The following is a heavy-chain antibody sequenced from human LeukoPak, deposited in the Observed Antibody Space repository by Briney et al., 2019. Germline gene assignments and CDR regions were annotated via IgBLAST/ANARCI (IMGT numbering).Heavy chain of an antibody. CDR3: ARRTYGSGSYYGVPWFDP. J-gene: IGHJ5*02. CDR1: GFTFSSYE. Sequence: QPGGSLRLSCAASGFTFSSYEMNWVRQAPGKGLEWVSYISSSGSTIYYADSVKGRFTISRDNAKNSLYLQMNSLRAEDTAVYYCARRTYGSGSYYGVPWFDPWGQGTLVTVSP. CDR2: ISSSGSTI. D-gene: IGHD3-10*01. V-gene: IGHV3-48*03.